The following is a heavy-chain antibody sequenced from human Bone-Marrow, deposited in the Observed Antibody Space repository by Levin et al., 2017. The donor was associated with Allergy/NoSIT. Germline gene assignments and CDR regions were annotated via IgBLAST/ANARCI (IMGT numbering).Heavy chain of an antibody. J-gene: IGHJ4*01. Sequence: PSETLSLTCTVSGGSISGSHYYWAWIRQPPGKGLEWIGSVYYSGSAYYNPSLKSRIAISVDTSKNQFSLKLSSVTAADTAVYYCARDLEADSRGDYYWGQGTLVTVSS. V-gene: IGHV4-39*07. CDR1: GGSISGSHYY. D-gene: IGHD3-22*01. CDR3: ARDLEADSRGDYY. CDR2: VYYSGSA.